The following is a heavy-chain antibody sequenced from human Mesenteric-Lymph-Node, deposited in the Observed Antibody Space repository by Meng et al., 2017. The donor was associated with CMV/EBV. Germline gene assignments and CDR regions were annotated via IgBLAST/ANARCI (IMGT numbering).Heavy chain of an antibody. CDR1: GFTFSSYS. D-gene: IGHD4-11*01. V-gene: IGHV3-21*01. J-gene: IGHJ4*02. Sequence: GESLKISCAASGFTFSSYSMNWVRQAPGKGLEWVSSISSSSSYIYYADSVKGRFTISRDNAKNSLYLQMNSLRAEDTAVYYCARDPPGLTTLDYWGQGTLVTVSS. CDR2: ISSSSSYI. CDR3: ARDPPGLTTLDY.